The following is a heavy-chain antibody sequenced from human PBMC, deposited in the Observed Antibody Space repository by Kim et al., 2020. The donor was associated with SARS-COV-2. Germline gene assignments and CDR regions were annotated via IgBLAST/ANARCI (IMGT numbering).Heavy chain of an antibody. Sequence: GGSLRLSCAASGFTFSSYGMHWVRQAPGKGLEWVAVIWYDGSNKYYADSVKGRFTISRDNSKNTLYLQMNSLRAEDTAVYYCAKESTYLRSRWPQGRWFDPWGQGTLVTVSS. D-gene: IGHD4-17*01. CDR3: AKESTYLRSRWPQGRWFDP. V-gene: IGHV3-33*06. J-gene: IGHJ5*02. CDR2: IWYDGSNK. CDR1: GFTFSSYG.